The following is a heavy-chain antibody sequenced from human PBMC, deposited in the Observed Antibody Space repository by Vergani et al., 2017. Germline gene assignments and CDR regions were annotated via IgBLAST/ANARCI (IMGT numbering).Heavy chain of an antibody. CDR1: GYTFTSYG. J-gene: IGHJ5*02. CDR3: ARGGFIVVVPAAMLGWFDP. CDR2: ISAYNGNT. V-gene: IGHV1-18*04. D-gene: IGHD2-2*01. Sequence: QVQLVQSGAEVKKPGASVKVSCKASGYTFTSYGISWVRQAPGQGLEWMGWISAYNGNTNYAQKLQGRVTMTTDTSTSTAYMELRSLRSEVTAVYYCARGGFIVVVPAAMLGWFDPWGQGTLVTVSS.